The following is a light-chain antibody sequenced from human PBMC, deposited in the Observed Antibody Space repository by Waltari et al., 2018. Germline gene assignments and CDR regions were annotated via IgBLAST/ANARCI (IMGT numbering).Light chain of an antibody. J-gene: IGKJ2*01. Sequence: EIVLTQSPGTLSWSPGESATLSCRASQSVSSSYLAWYQQKPGQAPRLLIYGASSRATGIPDRFSGSGSGTDFTLTISRLEPEDFAVYYCQQYGSSLYTFGQGTKLEIK. CDR1: QSVSSSY. V-gene: IGKV3-20*01. CDR3: QQYGSSLYT. CDR2: GAS.